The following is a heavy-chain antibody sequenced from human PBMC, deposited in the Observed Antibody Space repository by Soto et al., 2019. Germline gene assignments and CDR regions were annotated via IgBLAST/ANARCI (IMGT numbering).Heavy chain of an antibody. CDR2: IYYSGST. J-gene: IGHJ4*02. CDR1: GGSISSYY. D-gene: IGHD6-6*01. Sequence: QVQLQESGPGLVKPSETLSLTCTVSGGSISSYYWRWIRQPPGKGLEWIGYIYYSGSTNYNPSFKSRVTISVDTSKNQCSLKLSSVTAADTGVYYCARGPWVDSSSTNFDYWGQGTLVTVSS. V-gene: IGHV4-59*01. CDR3: ARGPWVDSSSTNFDY.